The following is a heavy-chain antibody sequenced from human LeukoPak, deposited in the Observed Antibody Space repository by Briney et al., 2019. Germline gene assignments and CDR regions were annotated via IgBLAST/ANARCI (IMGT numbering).Heavy chain of an antibody. CDR1: QFRFPFSHYG. V-gene: IGHV3-33*06. J-gene: IGHJ4*02. Sequence: GKSLTLSCVASQFRFPFSHYGMHWVRQAPGRGLEWVAFNWSDGTNQYYADSVKGRFTISRDNSKNTVYLQMNSLRAEDTAVYFCAKDAQRGFDYSNSLEYWGPGTLFTVSS. CDR2: NWSDGTNQ. CDR3: AKDAQRGFDYSNSLEY. D-gene: IGHD4-11*01.